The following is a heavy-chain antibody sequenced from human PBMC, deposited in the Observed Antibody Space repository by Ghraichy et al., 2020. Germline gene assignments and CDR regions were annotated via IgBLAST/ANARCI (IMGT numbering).Heavy chain of an antibody. V-gene: IGHV3-7*03. CDR3: AREMDRDCSSTSCSPGIDV. CDR1: GFTFSSYW. J-gene: IGHJ6*02. CDR2: IKQDGSEK. D-gene: IGHD2-2*01. Sequence: GGSLRLSCAASGFTFSSYWMSWVRQAPGKGLEWVANIKQDGSEKYYVDSVKGRFTISRDNAKNSLYLQMNSLRAEDTAVYYCAREMDRDCSSTSCSPGIDVWGQGTTVTVSS.